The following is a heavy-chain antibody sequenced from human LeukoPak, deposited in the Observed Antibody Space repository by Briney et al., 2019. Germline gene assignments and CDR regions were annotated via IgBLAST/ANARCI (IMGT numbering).Heavy chain of an antibody. J-gene: IGHJ4*02. CDR2: ISASSTYT. CDR3: ARGFDWDTTMGY. V-gene: IGHV3-21*01. Sequence: GGSLRPSCVGSDNSFNSYIINWVRQAPGKGLEWVSSISASSTYTYSADSVKGRYTISRDNAKNTLYLQMNSLRAEDTAVYYCARGFDWDTTMGYWGQGTLVTVSS. D-gene: IGHD3-9*01. CDR1: DNSFNSYI.